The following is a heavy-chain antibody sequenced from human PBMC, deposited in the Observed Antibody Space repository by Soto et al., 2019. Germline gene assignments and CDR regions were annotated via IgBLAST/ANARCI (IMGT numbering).Heavy chain of an antibody. CDR1: GFTFSTYG. J-gene: IGHJ6*02. CDR2: ISNDGSDK. V-gene: IGHV3-30*18. Sequence: QVQLVESGGGVVQPGRSLSLSCVASGFTFSTYGIHWVRQAPGKGLEWVAFISNDGSDKYYADSVKGRVTISRDNSKNTLYLQMNSLRAEDTAVYYCAKPRSEFSYGMDVWGQGTTVTVSS. CDR3: AKPRSEFSYGMDV. D-gene: IGHD3-10*01.